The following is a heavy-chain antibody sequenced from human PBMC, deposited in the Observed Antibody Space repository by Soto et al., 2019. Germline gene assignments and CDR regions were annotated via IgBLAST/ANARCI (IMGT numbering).Heavy chain of an antibody. CDR3: ATGGFRGTLDP. D-gene: IGHD3-16*01. CDR1: GYTFTSYF. V-gene: IGHV1-46*01. J-gene: IGHJ5*02. Sequence: ASVKVSCKXSGYTFTSYFMHWVRQAPGQGLEWMGRINPSDGSTTYSLKFQGRVTMTSDTSTTTVFMELDSLRSDDTAVYYCATGGFRGTLDPWGQGTLVTVSS. CDR2: INPSDGST.